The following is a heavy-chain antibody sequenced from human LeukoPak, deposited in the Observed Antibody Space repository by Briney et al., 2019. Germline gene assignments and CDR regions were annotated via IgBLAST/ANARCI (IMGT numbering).Heavy chain of an antibody. CDR3: ARDQAATSEGFDI. D-gene: IGHD6-25*01. CDR1: GFTFSSYA. J-gene: IGHJ3*02. Sequence: GGSLRLSCAASGFTFSSYAMSWVRQAPGKGLEWVANIKQDGSEKYYVDSVKGRFTISRDNAKNSLYLQMNSLRAEDTAVYYCARDQAATSEGFDIWGQGTMVTVSS. CDR2: IKQDGSEK. V-gene: IGHV3-7*01.